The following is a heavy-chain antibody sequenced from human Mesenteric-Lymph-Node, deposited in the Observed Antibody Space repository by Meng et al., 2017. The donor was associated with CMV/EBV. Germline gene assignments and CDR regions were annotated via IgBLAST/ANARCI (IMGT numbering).Heavy chain of an antibody. CDR2: IIPIFGTA. CDR3: ARELGYGAPGDYYYYGMDV. D-gene: IGHD4/OR15-4a*01. Sequence: SVKVSCKASGGTFSSYAISWVRQAPGQGLEWMGGIIPIFGTANYAQKFQGRVTITTDESTSTAYMELSSLRSEDTAVYYCARELGYGAPGDYYYYGMDVWGQGTTVTVSS. J-gene: IGHJ6*02. CDR1: GGTFSSYA. V-gene: IGHV1-69*05.